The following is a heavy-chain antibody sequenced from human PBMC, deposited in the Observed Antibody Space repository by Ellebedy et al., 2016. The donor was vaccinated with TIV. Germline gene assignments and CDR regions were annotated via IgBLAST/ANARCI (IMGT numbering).Heavy chain of an antibody. D-gene: IGHD3-10*01. V-gene: IGHV4-31*03. CDR2: IHSSGIT. CDR3: ARLPYVSGSFGWFNP. Sequence: SETLSLTXTVSGPSISSVAYYWSWTRQYPVKGLEWIGYIHSSGITNSNPSLRSRFTISLDTSRNQFSLQLSSVTAADTAVYYCARLPYVSGSFGWFNPWGQGTLVTVSS. CDR1: GPSISSVAYY. J-gene: IGHJ5*02.